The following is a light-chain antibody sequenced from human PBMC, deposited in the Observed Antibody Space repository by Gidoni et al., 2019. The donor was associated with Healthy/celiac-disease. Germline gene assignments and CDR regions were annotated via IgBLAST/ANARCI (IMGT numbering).Light chain of an antibody. Sequence: AVSVALGPTVRITCQGDSLRSYYASWYQQKPGQAPVLVIYGKNNRPSGIPDRFSGSSSGNTASLTITGAQAEDEADYYCNSRDSSGNHWVFGGGTKLTVL. CDR1: SLRSYY. J-gene: IGLJ3*02. V-gene: IGLV3-19*01. CDR2: GKN. CDR3: NSRDSSGNHWV.